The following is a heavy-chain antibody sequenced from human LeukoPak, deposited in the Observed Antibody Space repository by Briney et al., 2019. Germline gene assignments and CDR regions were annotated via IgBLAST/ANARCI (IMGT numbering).Heavy chain of an antibody. CDR1: GGTFSSYA. Sequence: ASVKVSCKASGGTFSSYAISWVRQAPGQGLEWMGGIIPIFGTANYAQKFQGRVTITADKSTSTAYMELSSLRSEDTAVYYCARAGTEYSNNDYWGQGTLVTVSS. V-gene: IGHV1-69*06. J-gene: IGHJ4*02. D-gene: IGHD4-11*01. CDR3: ARAGTEYSNNDY. CDR2: IIPIFGTA.